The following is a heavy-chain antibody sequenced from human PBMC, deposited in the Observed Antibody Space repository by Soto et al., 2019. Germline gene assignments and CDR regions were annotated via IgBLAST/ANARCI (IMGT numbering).Heavy chain of an antibody. CDR3: ARGGGDTGYFFDY. Sequence: QVQLQQWGAGLLKPSETLSLRCAVYGGSLSDYSWTWIRQPPGKGLEWIGEINHGGNSKYNPSLKSRVTLSVDKSKNQFSLILTAVTAADTAVYHCARGGGDTGYFFDYWGQGTLVTVSS. CDR1: GGSLSDYS. D-gene: IGHD5-12*01. V-gene: IGHV4-34*01. CDR2: INHGGNS. J-gene: IGHJ4*02.